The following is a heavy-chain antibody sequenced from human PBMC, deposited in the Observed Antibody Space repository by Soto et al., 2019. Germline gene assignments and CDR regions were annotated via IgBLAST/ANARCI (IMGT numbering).Heavy chain of an antibody. V-gene: IGHV4-4*07. CDR2: IYASGTT. D-gene: IGHD6-19*01. CDR1: GAAISSYS. CDR3: AGGPMGYSSGWTPFDYFDY. J-gene: IGHJ4*02. Sequence: PSETLSLTCTVSGAAISSYSWSWIRQPAGQGLEWIGRIYASGTTNYNPSLKSRITLSVDTSKSQFSLRLNSVTAADTAVYYCAGGPMGYSSGWTPFDYFDYWGQGTLVTVSS.